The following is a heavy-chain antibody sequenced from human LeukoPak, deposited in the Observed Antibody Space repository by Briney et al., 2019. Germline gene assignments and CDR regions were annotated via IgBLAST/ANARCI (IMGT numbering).Heavy chain of an antibody. Sequence: ASVKVSCKASGYTFTDHYIHWVRQAPGQGFEWMGWINPNTGGIDYAQKFQDRIAISTYTSISTVYMELSRLKSDDTALYYCARDLATIDGIAWYYFENWGQGTLVTVS. J-gene: IGHJ4*02. CDR1: GYTFTDHY. CDR3: ARDLATIDGIAWYYFEN. V-gene: IGHV1-2*02. CDR2: INPNTGGI. D-gene: IGHD5-12*01.